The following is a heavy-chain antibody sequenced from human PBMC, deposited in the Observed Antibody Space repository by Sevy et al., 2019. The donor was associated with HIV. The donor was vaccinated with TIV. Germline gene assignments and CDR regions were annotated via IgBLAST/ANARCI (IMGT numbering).Heavy chain of an antibody. CDR1: GYTFTTYR. Sequence: ASVKVSCKASGYTFTTYRISWVRQAPGQGLEWMGWISAFNGDRDYAQKFQGRLTMTTDTSTGTAYMELRSLRSDDTAVYYCARAFCTGGSCYSLAYWGQGTLLTVSS. CDR2: ISAFNGDR. V-gene: IGHV1-18*01. D-gene: IGHD2-15*01. J-gene: IGHJ4*02. CDR3: ARAFCTGGSCYSLAY.